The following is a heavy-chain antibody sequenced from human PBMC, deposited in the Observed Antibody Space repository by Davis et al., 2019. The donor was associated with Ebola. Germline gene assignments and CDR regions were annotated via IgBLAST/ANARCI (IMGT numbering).Heavy chain of an antibody. Sequence: GGSLRLSCAASGFTFDDYAMHWVRQAPGKGLEWLAVMSHDGSNKYYADSVEGRFTISRDNSKNTLYLQVNSLRAADTAVYYCAKDRCSSTRCQDFYYGMDVWGQGTTVTVSS. V-gene: IGHV3-30*18. J-gene: IGHJ6*02. D-gene: IGHD2-2*01. CDR2: MSHDGSNK. CDR1: GFTFDDYA. CDR3: AKDRCSSTRCQDFYYGMDV.